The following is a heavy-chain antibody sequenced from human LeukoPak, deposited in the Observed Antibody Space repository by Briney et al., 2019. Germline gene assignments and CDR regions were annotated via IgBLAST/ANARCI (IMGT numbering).Heavy chain of an antibody. D-gene: IGHD7-27*01. CDR3: ASSLGPWNWFDP. CDR2: ISAYNGNT. CDR1: GYTFTSYG. V-gene: IGHV1-18*01. J-gene: IGHJ5*02. Sequence: VSVKVSCKASGYTFTSYGISWVRQAPGQGLEWMGWISAYNGNTNYAQKLQGRVTMTTDTSTSTAYMELRSLRSDDTAVYYCASSLGPWNWFDPWGQGTLVTVSS.